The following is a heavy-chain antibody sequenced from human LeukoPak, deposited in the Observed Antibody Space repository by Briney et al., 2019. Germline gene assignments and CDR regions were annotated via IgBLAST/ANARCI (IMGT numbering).Heavy chain of an antibody. CDR1: GGTFSSYA. CDR3: ARDSDSVVIILDYYYYYGMDV. V-gene: IGHV1-69*13. Sequence: SVKVSCKASGGTFSSYAISWVRQAPGQGLEWMGGIIPIFGTANCAQKFQGRVTITADESTSTAYMELSSLRSEDTAVYYCARDSDSVVIILDYYYYYGMDVWGQGTTVTVSS. D-gene: IGHD3-3*01. J-gene: IGHJ6*02. CDR2: IIPIFGTA.